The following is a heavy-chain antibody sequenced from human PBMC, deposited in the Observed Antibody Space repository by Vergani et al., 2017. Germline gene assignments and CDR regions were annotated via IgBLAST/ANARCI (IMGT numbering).Heavy chain of an antibody. V-gene: IGHV3-21*01. J-gene: IGHJ4*02. CDR2: ISSSSSYI. Sequence: EVQLVESGGGLVKPGGSLRLSCVASGFTFSHYSMNWVRQAPGKGLEWVSSISSSSSYIYYADSVKGRFTISRDNAKNSLYLQMNSLRAEDTAVYYCASPGYDILTGYRYWGQGTLVTVSS. D-gene: IGHD3-9*01. CDR3: ASPGYDILTGYRY. CDR1: GFTFSHYS.